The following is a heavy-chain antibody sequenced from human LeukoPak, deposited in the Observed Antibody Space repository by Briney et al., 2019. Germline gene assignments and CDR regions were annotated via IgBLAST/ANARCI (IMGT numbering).Heavy chain of an antibody. Sequence: RASVKVSCKASGGTFSSYTISWVRQAPGQGLEWMGRITPILGIASYAQKFQGRVTITADKSTSTAYMELSSLRSEDTAVYYCARDFVQYYYGSGSLDYWGQGTLVTVSS. D-gene: IGHD3-10*01. CDR3: ARDFVQYYYGSGSLDY. V-gene: IGHV1-69*04. J-gene: IGHJ4*02. CDR2: ITPILGIA. CDR1: GGTFSSYT.